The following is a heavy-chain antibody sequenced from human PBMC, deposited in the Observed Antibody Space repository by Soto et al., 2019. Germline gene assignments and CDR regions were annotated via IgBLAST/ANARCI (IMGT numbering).Heavy chain of an antibody. Sequence: GGSLRLSCAASGFTFSSYGMHWVRQAPGKGLEWVAVISYDGSNKYYADSVKGRFTISRDNSKNTLYLQMNSLRAEDTAVYYCAKDLTSGYENAFDIWGQGTMVTVSS. V-gene: IGHV3-30*18. CDR3: AKDLTSGYENAFDI. D-gene: IGHD5-12*01. CDR1: GFTFSSYG. CDR2: ISYDGSNK. J-gene: IGHJ3*02.